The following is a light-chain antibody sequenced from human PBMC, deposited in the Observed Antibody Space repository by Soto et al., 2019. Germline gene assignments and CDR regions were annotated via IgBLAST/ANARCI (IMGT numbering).Light chain of an antibody. Sequence: EIVLTQSPATLSLSPGERATLSCTASQSVNSYLAWYQHRPGQAPRLLIYDTFNRATGVPARFSGSVSGTDFTLTISSLEPEDFAVYYCQHRTSRYTFGQGTKVDI. J-gene: IGKJ2*01. CDR3: QHRTSRYT. V-gene: IGKV3-11*01. CDR2: DTF. CDR1: QSVNSY.